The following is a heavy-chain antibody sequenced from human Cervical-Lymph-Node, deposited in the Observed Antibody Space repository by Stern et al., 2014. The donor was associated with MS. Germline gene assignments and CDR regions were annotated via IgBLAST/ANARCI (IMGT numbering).Heavy chain of an antibody. CDR3: AREATRIVVGIDY. CDR1: GYTFTAFF. J-gene: IGHJ4*02. V-gene: IGHV1-2*06. D-gene: IGHD3-22*01. Sequence: QLVQSGTKLQKPGASVKVSCKASGYTFTAFFIHWVRQVPGQGLEWMGRLNPNSDDPTYAKNFQDSVTLTRDQALGTAYLELSRLTSADTAVYYCAREATRIVVGIDYWGQGTQVTVSS. CDR2: LNPNSDDP.